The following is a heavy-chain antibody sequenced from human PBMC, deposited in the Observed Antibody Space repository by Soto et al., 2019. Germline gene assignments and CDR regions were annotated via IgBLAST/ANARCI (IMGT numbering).Heavy chain of an antibody. Sequence: QVQLVQSGAEVKKPGSSVKVSCKASGGTFSSYAISWVRQAPGQGLEWMGGIIPIFGTANYAQKFQGRVTITADESTSPAYMELSSLRSEDTAVYYCARTDTAMVSGYYYYGMDVWGQGTTVTVSS. D-gene: IGHD5-18*01. CDR1: GGTFSSYA. CDR2: IIPIFGTA. J-gene: IGHJ6*02. CDR3: ARTDTAMVSGYYYYGMDV. V-gene: IGHV1-69*12.